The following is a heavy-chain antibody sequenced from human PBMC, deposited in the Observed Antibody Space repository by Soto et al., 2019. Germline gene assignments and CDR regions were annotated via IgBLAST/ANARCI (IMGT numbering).Heavy chain of an antibody. D-gene: IGHD3-10*01. CDR3: AGDLRNYGSVSSG. Sequence: DVQLVESGGGLVQPGGSLRLSCAASGFTFSSSSMNWVRRAPGKGLEWVSYISSGSSTRYYADSVKGRFTISRDNAKNSLYLQMNSLRDEDTAVYYCAGDLRNYGSVSSGWGQGTLVTVSS. CDR1: GFTFSSSS. CDR2: ISSGSSTR. V-gene: IGHV3-48*02. J-gene: IGHJ4*02.